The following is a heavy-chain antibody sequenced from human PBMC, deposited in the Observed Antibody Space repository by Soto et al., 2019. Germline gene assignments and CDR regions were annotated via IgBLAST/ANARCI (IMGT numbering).Heavy chain of an antibody. CDR2: INNDGDST. CDR3: ARDVQLQSFDY. Sequence: GSLRLSCAASGFTFSSYWMHWVRQAPGKGLVWVSRINNDGDSTSYADSVKGRFTISRDNAKNTLYLQMNSLRAEDTAVYYCARDVQLQSFDYWGQGALVTVSS. V-gene: IGHV3-74*01. D-gene: IGHD5-18*01. J-gene: IGHJ4*02. CDR1: GFTFSSYW.